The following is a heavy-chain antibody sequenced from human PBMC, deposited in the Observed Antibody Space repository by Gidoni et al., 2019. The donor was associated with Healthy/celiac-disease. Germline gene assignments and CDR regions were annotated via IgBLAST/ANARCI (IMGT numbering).Heavy chain of an antibody. D-gene: IGHD3-9*01. J-gene: IGHJ3*02. CDR2: INHSGST. CDR1: GGSFSVYY. V-gene: IGHV4-34*01. Sequence: QVQLQQWGAGLLKPSETLSLTCAVYGGSFSVYYWSWIRQPPGKGLEWIGEINHSGSTNYNPSLKSRVTISVDTSKNQFSLKLSSVTAADTAVYYCARADYDILTGQTGDAFDIWGQGTMVTVSS. CDR3: ARADYDILTGQTGDAFDI.